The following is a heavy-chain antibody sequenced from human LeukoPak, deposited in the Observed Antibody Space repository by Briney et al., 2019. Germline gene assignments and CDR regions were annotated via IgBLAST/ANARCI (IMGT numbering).Heavy chain of an antibody. CDR1: GYSFTTYY. CDR3: AREIVVVPSAMGFDR. J-gene: IGHJ5*02. Sequence: ASVKVSCKASGYSFTTYYIHWVRQAPGQGLEWMGVINPSGGSTSFAQKFQARLTMTRDTSTSTVYMELSGLRSEDTAVYYCAREIVVVPSAMGFDRWGQGTLVTVSS. V-gene: IGHV1-46*01. CDR2: INPSGGST. D-gene: IGHD2-2*01.